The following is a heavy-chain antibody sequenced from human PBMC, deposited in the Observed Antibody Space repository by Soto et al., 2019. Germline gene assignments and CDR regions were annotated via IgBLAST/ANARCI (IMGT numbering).Heavy chain of an antibody. CDR2: ISSSSSTI. V-gene: IGHV3-48*02. CDR3: ARDRPYTITGNTSVMSKYYHGMDV. D-gene: IGHD1-7*01. J-gene: IGHJ6*02. CDR1: GFTFSSYS. Sequence: GRSLRLSCAASGFTFSSYSMNCVLQAPGKGLEWGSYISSSSSTIYYADSVKGRFTISRDNAKNSLYLQMNSLRDEDTAVYYCARDRPYTITGNTSVMSKYYHGMDVWGQGTTVTVSS.